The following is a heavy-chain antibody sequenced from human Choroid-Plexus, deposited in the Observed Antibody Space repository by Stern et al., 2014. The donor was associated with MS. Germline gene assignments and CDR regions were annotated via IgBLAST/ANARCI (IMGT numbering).Heavy chain of an antibody. J-gene: IGHJ6*02. CDR2: INPNTGGT. CDR1: GYIFTGYY. V-gene: IGHV1-2*02. Sequence: QDQLVQSGAEVKKPGASVKVSCKTSGYIFTGYYIHWVRQAPGQGLEWMAWINPNTGGTKDAQKFQGRVTMSRDTSISTSYVELSRLTSDGTAVYYWARNPKGNTVFGGGNGYHYLSMDVWGQGTTVTVSS. CDR3: ARNPKGNTVFGGGNGYHYLSMDV. D-gene: IGHD3-3*01.